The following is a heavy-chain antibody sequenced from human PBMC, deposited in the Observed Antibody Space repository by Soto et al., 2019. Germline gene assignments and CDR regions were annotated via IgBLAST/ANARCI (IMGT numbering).Heavy chain of an antibody. V-gene: IGHV3-30*18. CDR2: ISYDGSNK. CDR3: AKGPCSGGSCPHFDY. J-gene: IGHJ4*02. D-gene: IGHD2-15*01. Sequence: GGSLRLSCAASGFTFSSYGMHWVRQAPGKGLEWVAVISYDGSNKYYADSVKGRFTISRDNSKNTLYLQMNSLRAEDTAVYYCAKGPCSGGSCPHFDYWGQGTLVTVSS. CDR1: GFTFSSYG.